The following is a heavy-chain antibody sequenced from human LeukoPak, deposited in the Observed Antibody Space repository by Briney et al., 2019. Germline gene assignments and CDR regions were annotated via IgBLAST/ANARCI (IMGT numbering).Heavy chain of an antibody. J-gene: IGHJ6*03. D-gene: IGHD1-26*01. CDR3: GVGVSIANYYSYMDV. Sequence: GWPLRLSCAASGFTFSDRYMDWVRQAAGKGLGWVGRNRNKANSYSTEYAASVKGRFIISRDDSKKSLYLQMNGLKSEDTAVYFCGVGVSIANYYSYMDVWGKGTTVTVSS. CDR2: NRNKANSYST. V-gene: IGHV3-72*01. CDR1: GFTFSDRY.